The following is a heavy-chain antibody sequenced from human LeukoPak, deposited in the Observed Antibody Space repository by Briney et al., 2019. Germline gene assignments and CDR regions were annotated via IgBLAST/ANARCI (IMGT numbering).Heavy chain of an antibody. CDR1: GFTFSSYG. CDR3: ARAPILTGYSQVDY. D-gene: IGHD3-9*01. V-gene: IGHV3-33*03. Sequence: PGGSLRLSCAASGFTFSSYGMHWVRQAPGKGLEWVAVIWYDGSNKYYADSVKGRFTISRDNAKNSLFLQMNSLRGEDTAVYYCARAPILTGYSQVDYWGQGTLVTVSS. J-gene: IGHJ4*02. CDR2: IWYDGSNK.